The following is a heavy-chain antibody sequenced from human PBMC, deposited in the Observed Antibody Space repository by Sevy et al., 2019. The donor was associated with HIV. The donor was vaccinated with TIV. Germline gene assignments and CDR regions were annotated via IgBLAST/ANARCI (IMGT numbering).Heavy chain of an antibody. D-gene: IGHD6-19*01. J-gene: IGHJ4*02. CDR1: GYTFNSYS. CDR2: VSPHNADR. V-gene: IGHV1-18*01. Sequence: ASVKVSCKTSGYTFNSYSITWVLQAPGQGLEWMGWVSPHNADRNVAQRFQGRVTLTTDTSTVTAYMELRSLRSDDTALYYCAKSRGSSGFLHWGPGTMVTVSS. CDR3: AKSRGSSGFLH.